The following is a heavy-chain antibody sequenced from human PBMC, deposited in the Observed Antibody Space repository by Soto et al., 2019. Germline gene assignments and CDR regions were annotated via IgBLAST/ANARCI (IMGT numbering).Heavy chain of an antibody. CDR1: GGSFSGYY. V-gene: IGHV4-34*01. CDR3: ARVQKRVVPAASSHFDY. D-gene: IGHD2-2*01. J-gene: IGHJ4*02. Sequence: SETLSLTCAVYGGSFSGYYWSWIRQPPGKGLEWIGEINHSGSTNYNPSLKSRVTISVDTSKNQFSLKLSSVTAADTAVYYCARVQKRVVPAASSHFDYWGQGTLVTVSS. CDR2: INHSGST.